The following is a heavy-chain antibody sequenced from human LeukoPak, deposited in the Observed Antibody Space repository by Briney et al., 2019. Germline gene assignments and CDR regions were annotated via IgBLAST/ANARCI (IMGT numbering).Heavy chain of an antibody. Sequence: KASCKASGNTFTTSSMHWALQAPGQGLKWMGIINPSGGSTSYAQKFQGRVTMTRDTSTSTVYMELSSLRSEDTAVYYCAREGDTASTDAFDIWGQGTMVTVSS. V-gene: IGHV1-46*01. CDR3: AREGDTASTDAFDI. CDR2: INPSGGST. J-gene: IGHJ3*02. CDR1: GNTFTTSS. D-gene: IGHD5-18*01.